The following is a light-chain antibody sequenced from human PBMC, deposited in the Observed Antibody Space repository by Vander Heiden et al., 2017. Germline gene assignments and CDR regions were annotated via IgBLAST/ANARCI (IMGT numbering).Light chain of an antibody. J-gene: IGKJ4*01. CDR1: QSVSSSY. Sequence: EIVLPQSPGTLSLSPGERATLSCRASQSVSSSYLAWYQQKPGQAPRLLIYGASSRATCIPDRFSGSGSGTDFTLTISRLEPEDFAVYYCQQYGSSPPLTFGGGTKVEIK. CDR2: GAS. CDR3: QQYGSSPPLT. V-gene: IGKV3-20*01.